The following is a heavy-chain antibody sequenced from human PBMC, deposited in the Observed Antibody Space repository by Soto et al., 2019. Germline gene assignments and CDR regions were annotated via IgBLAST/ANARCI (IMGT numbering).Heavy chain of an antibody. CDR2: IYYSGST. CDR1: GGSISSYY. D-gene: IGHD3-9*01. V-gene: IGHV4-59*08. CDR3: ARHRPDILTGYFPNYYYYMDV. J-gene: IGHJ6*03. Sequence: SETLSLTCTVSGGSISSYYWSWIRQPPGKGLEWIGYIYYSGSTNYNPSLKSRVTISVDTSKNQFSLKLSSVTAADTAVYYCARHRPDILTGYFPNYYYYMDVWGKGTTVTVSS.